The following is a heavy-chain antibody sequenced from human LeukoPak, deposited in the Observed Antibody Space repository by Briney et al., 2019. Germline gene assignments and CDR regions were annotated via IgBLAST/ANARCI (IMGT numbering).Heavy chain of an antibody. CDR2: IYYSGST. CDR3: ARHLASSGSSPGWYFDL. D-gene: IGHD3-22*01. V-gene: IGHV4-59*08. J-gene: IGHJ2*01. CDR1: GGSISSYY. Sequence: SETLSLTCTVSGGSISSYYWSWIRQPPGKGLEWIGYIYYSGSTNYNPSLKSRVTISVDTSKNQFSLKLSSVTAADTAVYYCARHLASSGSSPGWYFDLWGRGTLATVSS.